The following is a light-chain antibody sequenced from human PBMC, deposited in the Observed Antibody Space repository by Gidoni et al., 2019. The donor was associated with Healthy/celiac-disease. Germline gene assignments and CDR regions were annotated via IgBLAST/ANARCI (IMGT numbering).Light chain of an antibody. Sequence: HSVFTQPPSVSSAPGQKVTISCSGSSSNIGNNYVSWYQQLPGTAPKLLIFEDNRRSSGIPDRFSGSKSGTSATLDIIGLQSGDEADYYCVTWDSSMSVLFGGGTKLTVL. V-gene: IGLV1-51*01. CDR2: EDN. CDR3: VTWDSSMSVL. CDR1: SSNIGNNY. J-gene: IGLJ3*02.